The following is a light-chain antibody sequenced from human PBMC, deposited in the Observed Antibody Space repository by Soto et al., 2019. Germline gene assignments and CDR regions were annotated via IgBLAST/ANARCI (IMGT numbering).Light chain of an antibody. CDR3: QHCDYLPI. V-gene: IGKV1-33*01. CDR1: HDITSF. J-gene: IGKJ3*01. Sequence: DIQMTQSPSSLSASVGDRVTITCQASHDITSFLNWYQHKPGRAPKLLIYDASILEAGVPTRFSGSGSGTHITFTISSLQPEDVATYYCQHCDYLPIFGPGTTVDFK. CDR2: DAS.